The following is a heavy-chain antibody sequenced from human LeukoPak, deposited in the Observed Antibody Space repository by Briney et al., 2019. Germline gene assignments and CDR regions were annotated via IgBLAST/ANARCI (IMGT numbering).Heavy chain of an antibody. CDR3: AKLPRYDYVWGSYLDY. Sequence: PGGSLRLSCAASGFTFSSYAMSWARQAPGKGLEWVSAISGSGGSTYYADSVKGRFTISRDNSKNTLYLQMNSLRAEDTAVYYCAKLPRYDYVWGSYLDYWGQGTLVTVSS. CDR1: GFTFSSYA. V-gene: IGHV3-23*01. CDR2: ISGSGGST. J-gene: IGHJ4*02. D-gene: IGHD3-16*02.